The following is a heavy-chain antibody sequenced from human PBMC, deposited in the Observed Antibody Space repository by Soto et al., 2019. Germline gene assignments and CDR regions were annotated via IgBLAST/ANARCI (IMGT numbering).Heavy chain of an antibody. J-gene: IGHJ6*02. D-gene: IGHD3-10*01. Sequence: SVKVSCKASGGTFSSYAISWVRQAPGQGLEWMGGIIPIFGTANYAQKFQGRVTITADKSTSTAYMELSSLRSEDTAVYYCAREVPQFALGMDVWGPGTTVTVSS. V-gene: IGHV1-69*06. CDR3: AREVPQFALGMDV. CDR2: IIPIFGTA. CDR1: GGTFSSYA.